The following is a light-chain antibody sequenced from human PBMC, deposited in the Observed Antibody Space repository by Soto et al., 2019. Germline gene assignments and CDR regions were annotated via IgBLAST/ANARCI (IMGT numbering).Light chain of an antibody. Sequence: QSVLTQPASVSGSPGQSITISCTGTSSDVGGYKYVSWYQQHPGKAPKHMLYEVSNRASGVSNRFSGSKSGNTASLTISGLQAEDEADYHCSSDRNSRTLYVFGTGTKVT. CDR1: SSDVGGYKY. CDR3: SSDRNSRTLYV. CDR2: EVS. J-gene: IGLJ1*01. V-gene: IGLV2-14*01.